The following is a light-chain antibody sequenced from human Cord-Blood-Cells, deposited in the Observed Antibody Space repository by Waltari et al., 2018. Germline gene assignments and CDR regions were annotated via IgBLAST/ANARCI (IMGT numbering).Light chain of an antibody. CDR2: AAS. CDR3: QQSYSTPWT. J-gene: IGKJ1*01. Sequence: DIQMTQSPSSLSASVGDSVTIPCRASQSISSYLNWYQQKPGKAPKLLIYAASSLQSGVRSRCSGSGSWTDFTLTISSLQPDDFATYYCQQSYSTPWTFGQGTKVEIK. CDR1: QSISSY. V-gene: IGKV1-39*01.